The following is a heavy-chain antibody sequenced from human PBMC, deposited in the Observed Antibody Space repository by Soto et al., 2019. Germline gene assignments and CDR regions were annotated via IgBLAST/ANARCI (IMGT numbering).Heavy chain of an antibody. CDR3: ARCQIAARVPYYIDY. V-gene: IGHV3-23*01. Sequence: GGSLRLSCSASGFTFSSYGMSWVRQTPGKGLEWVSGMSDSAGGTHYADSVKGRFTISRDNSKNTLYLQMDSLRAEDTAVYYCARCQIAARVPYYIDYWGRGTQVTVSS. CDR2: MSDSAGGT. D-gene: IGHD6-13*01. CDR1: GFTFSSYG. J-gene: IGHJ4*02.